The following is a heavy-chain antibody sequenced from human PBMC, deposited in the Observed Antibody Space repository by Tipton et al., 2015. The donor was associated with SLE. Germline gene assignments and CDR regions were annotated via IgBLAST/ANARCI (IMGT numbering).Heavy chain of an antibody. CDR1: GFTFSSYA. V-gene: IGHV3-43D*03. CDR2: ITWDGDST. Sequence: SLRLSCAASGFTFSSYAMSWVRQAPGKGLEWISLITWDGDSTYYADSVKGRFTISRDNSKNSLYLQMNSLRAEDTALYYCAKAMGLDMIRGLIFYYYVMDVWGQGTTVTVSS. D-gene: IGHD3-10*01. CDR3: AKAMGLDMIRGLIFYYYVMDV. J-gene: IGHJ6*02.